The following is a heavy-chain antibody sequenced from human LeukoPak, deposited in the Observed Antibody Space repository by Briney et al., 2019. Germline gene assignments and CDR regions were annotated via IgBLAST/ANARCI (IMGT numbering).Heavy chain of an antibody. CDR2: IYYSGST. CDR3: ARDLTGTTDRYYYYMDV. CDR1: GGSISSGGYY. Sequence: SETLSLTCTVSGGSISSGGYYWSWIRQHPGKGLEWIGYIYYSGSTYYNPSIKSRVTISVDTSKNQFSLKLSSVTAADTAVYYCARDLTGTTDRYYYYMDVWGKGTTVTVSS. D-gene: IGHD1-7*01. J-gene: IGHJ6*03. V-gene: IGHV4-31*03.